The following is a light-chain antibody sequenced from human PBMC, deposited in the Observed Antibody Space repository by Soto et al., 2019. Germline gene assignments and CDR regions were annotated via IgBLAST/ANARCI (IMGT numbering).Light chain of an antibody. CDR1: HSVSSSH. V-gene: IGKV3-20*01. J-gene: IGKJ1*01. CDR2: GAS. Sequence: EIVLTQSPGTLSFSPGERATLSCRASHSVSSSHLAWYQQKPGQAPRLLIYGASSRATGIPDRFPGSGSGTNFPLTISMQDPDVFADFYYHQNGTSPRTFGQGTKV. CDR3: HQNGTSPRT.